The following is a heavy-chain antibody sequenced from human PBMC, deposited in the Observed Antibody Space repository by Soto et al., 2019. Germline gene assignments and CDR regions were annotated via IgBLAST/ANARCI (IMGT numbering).Heavy chain of an antibody. V-gene: IGHV1-8*01. CDR1: GYNFSAYY. CDR3: ARETDTSMVDY. D-gene: IGHD5-18*01. CDR2: LNPRNGKT. J-gene: IGHJ4*02. Sequence: QVQLVQSGAEVKKPGASVKVSCQTSGYNFSAYYFNWVRQAAGQGPEWMGWLNPRNGKTGYVQKFRGRVTMTRDTSIATVYLELSRLTYEDTAIYFCARETDTSMVDYWGQGTLVTVSS.